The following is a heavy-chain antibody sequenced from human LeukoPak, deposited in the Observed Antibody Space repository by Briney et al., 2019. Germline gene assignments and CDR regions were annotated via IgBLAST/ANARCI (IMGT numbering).Heavy chain of an antibody. V-gene: IGHV3-23*01. CDR3: AKDREWGDYAEYDY. CDR1: GFTFSSYG. Sequence: QPGGSLRLSCAASGFTFSSYGMHWVRQAPGKGLEWVSVISGRGGSTYYADSVKGRFTISRDNSKNTLYLQMNSLRADDTAVYYCAKDREWGDYAEYDYWGQGTLVTVSS. CDR2: ISGRGGST. J-gene: IGHJ4*02. D-gene: IGHD4-17*01.